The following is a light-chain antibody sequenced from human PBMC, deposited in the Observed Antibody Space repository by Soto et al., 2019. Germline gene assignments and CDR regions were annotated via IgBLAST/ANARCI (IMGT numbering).Light chain of an antibody. CDR3: QQYNNWPRT. CDR1: QTVSSN. J-gene: IGKJ2*01. CDR2: GAS. V-gene: IGKV3-15*01. Sequence: EIVLTQSPGTLSLSAGERATLSCRASQTVSSNYLAWYQQKPGQAPRLLIYGASSRATGIPARFSGSGSGTEFTLTIGSLQSDDFAVYYCQQYNNWPRTFGQGTKVDIK.